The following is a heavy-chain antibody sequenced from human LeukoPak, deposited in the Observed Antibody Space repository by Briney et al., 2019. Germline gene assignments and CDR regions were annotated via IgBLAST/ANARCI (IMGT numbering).Heavy chain of an antibody. Sequence: GGSLRLSCAVSGFTFSNAWMSWVRQAPGKGLEWVGRIQSKTDGGTTDYAAPVKGRFTMSRDDSKNTLYLQMNSLRAEDTAVYYCAPSPVGAKHFDYWGQGTLVTVSS. V-gene: IGHV3-15*05. J-gene: IGHJ4*02. CDR2: IQSKTDGGTT. CDR3: APSPVGAKHFDY. CDR1: GFTFSNAW. D-gene: IGHD1-26*01.